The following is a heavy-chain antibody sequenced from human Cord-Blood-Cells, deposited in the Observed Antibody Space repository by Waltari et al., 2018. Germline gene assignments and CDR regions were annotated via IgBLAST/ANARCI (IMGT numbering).Heavy chain of an antibody. Sequence: EVQLVESGGGLVKPGGSLRLSCAASGFTFSSYSMNWVRQAAGKGLEWVSSISSSSSYIYYADSVKGRFTISRDKAKKSLYLQMNSLRAEDTAVYYCARDLYYDSSGYHNWFDPWGQGTLVTVSS. J-gene: IGHJ5*02. D-gene: IGHD3-22*01. V-gene: IGHV3-21*01. CDR2: ISSSSSYI. CDR1: GFTFSSYS. CDR3: ARDLYYDSSGYHNWFDP.